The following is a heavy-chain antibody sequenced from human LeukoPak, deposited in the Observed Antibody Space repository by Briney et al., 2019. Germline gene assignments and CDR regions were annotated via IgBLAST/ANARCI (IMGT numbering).Heavy chain of an antibody. V-gene: IGHV3-30*03. CDR2: ISYDGSNK. Sequence: PGRSLRLPCAASGFTFSSYGMHWVRQAPGKGLEWVAVISYDGSNKYYADSVKGRFTISRDNSKNTLYLQMNSLRAEDTAVYYCARGRGYSSGPKDYWGQGTLVTVSS. J-gene: IGHJ4*02. CDR1: GFTFSSYG. CDR3: ARGRGYSSGPKDY. D-gene: IGHD5-18*01.